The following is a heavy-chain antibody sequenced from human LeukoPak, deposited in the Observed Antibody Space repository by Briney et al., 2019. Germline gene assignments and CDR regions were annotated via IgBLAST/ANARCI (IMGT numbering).Heavy chain of an antibody. CDR1: GFTFSSYA. J-gene: IGHJ3*02. D-gene: IGHD3-22*01. CDR2: ISYDGSNK. V-gene: IGHV3-30*04. Sequence: GRSLRLSCAASGFTFSSYAIHWVRQAPGKGLEWVAVISYDGSNKYYADSVKGRFTISRDNSKNTLYLQMNSLRAEDTAVYYCAKDLNTMIVVGSDAFDIWGQGTMVTVSS. CDR3: AKDLNTMIVVGSDAFDI.